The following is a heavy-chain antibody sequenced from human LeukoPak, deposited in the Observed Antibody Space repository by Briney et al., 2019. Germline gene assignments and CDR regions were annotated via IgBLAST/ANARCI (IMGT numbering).Heavy chain of an antibody. CDR2: IGAGGDNT. Sequence: GGSLRLSCAASGFPFSNYAMSWVRQAPGKGLEWVSTIGAGGDNTYYADSVKGRFTISRDNSKNTLYLQMNSLRTEDTAVYYCAKLDIVLVPAAILFKIEFDFWGQGTLVTVSS. CDR3: AKLDIVLVPAAILFKIEFDF. V-gene: IGHV3-23*01. D-gene: IGHD2-2*03. CDR1: GFPFSNYA. J-gene: IGHJ4*02.